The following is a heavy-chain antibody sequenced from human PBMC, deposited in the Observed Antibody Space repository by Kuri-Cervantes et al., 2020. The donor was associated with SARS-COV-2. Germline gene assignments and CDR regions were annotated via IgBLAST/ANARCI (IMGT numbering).Heavy chain of an antibody. CDR3: TRDNFWSGFFDY. V-gene: IGHV3-49*04. J-gene: IGHJ4*02. CDR2: IRSKAYGGTT. CDR1: GFTFGDYA. Sequence: GGALRLSCTASGFTFGDYAMSWVRQAPGKGLEWVGFIRSKAYGGTTEYAASVKGRFTISRDDSKSIAYLQMNSLKTEDTAVYYCTRDNFWSGFFDYWGQGTLVTVSS. D-gene: IGHD3-3*01.